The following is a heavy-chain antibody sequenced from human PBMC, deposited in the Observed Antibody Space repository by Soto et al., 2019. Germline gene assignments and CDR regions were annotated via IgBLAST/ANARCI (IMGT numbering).Heavy chain of an antibody. D-gene: IGHD3-16*02. CDR2: IDPRTGTSGTS. CDR1: EYTFAHYY. CDR3: ARLSRITFIVD. V-gene: IGHV1-46*04. Sequence: QVQLVQSGAEVKGPGTSVTLSCQTSEYTFAHYYIHWVRQAPGQGLEYMGIIDPRTGTSGTSTSPQSVQGRLSITSDASTSTVYMELSNLRSDDTATYYCARLSRITFIVDWGQGTLVTVSS. J-gene: IGHJ4*02.